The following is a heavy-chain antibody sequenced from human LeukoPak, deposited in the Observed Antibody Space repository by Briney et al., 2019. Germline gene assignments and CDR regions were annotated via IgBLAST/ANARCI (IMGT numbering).Heavy chain of an antibody. V-gene: IGHV3-11*04. J-gene: IGHJ4*02. Sequence: GGSLRLSCAASGFTFSDYYMSWIRQAPGKGLEWVSYISSSGSTIYYADSVNGRFTISRDNSKNTLFLQMSSLRGEDTAMYYCARVQGGGYRTADYWGQGTLVTVSS. CDR1: GFTFSDYY. CDR2: ISSSGSTI. D-gene: IGHD6-19*01. CDR3: ARVQGGGYRTADY.